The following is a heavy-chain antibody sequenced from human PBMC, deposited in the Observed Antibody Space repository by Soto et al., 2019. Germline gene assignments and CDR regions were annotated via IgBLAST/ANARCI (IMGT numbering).Heavy chain of an antibody. CDR3: HGYGY. J-gene: IGHJ4*02. CDR2: IYSGGST. D-gene: IGHD5-12*01. Sequence: EVQVVDSGGGLIQPGGSLRLSCEVSGFSVTANYMSWVRQAPGKGLEWVSVIYSGGSTYYVDSVKGRFSISRDISKNTLYLQMNSLRAEDTAVYYCHGYGYWGQGTLVTVSS. CDR1: GFSVTANY. V-gene: IGHV3-53*01.